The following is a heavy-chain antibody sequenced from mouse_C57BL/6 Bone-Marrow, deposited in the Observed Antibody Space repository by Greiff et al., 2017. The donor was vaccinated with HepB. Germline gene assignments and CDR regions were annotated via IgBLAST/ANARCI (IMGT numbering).Heavy chain of an antibody. CDR2: IDPEDGET. V-gene: IGHV14-2*01. J-gene: IGHJ4*01. D-gene: IGHD2-2*01. CDR1: GFNIKDYY. CDR3: ATVPIYYGYDEEGYYAMDY. Sequence: VQLQQSGAELVKPGASVKLSCTASGFNIKDYYMHWVKQRTEQGLEWIGRIDPEDGETKYAPKFQGKATRTADTSSNTAYLQLSSLTSEDTAVYYCATVPIYYGYDEEGYYAMDYWGQGTSVTVSS.